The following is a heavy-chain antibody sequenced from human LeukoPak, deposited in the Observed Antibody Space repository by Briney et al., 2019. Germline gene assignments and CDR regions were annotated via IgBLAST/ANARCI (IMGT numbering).Heavy chain of an antibody. CDR1: GFTVSSNY. J-gene: IGHJ4*02. CDR3: AKDRVGALLYFDS. CDR2: IYSGGST. D-gene: IGHD1-26*01. Sequence: GGSLRLSCAASGFTVSSNYMSWVRQAPGKGLEWVSVIYSGGSTYYADSVKGRFTISRDNSKNTLYLQMNSLRAEDTAVYSCAKDRVGALLYFDSWGQGTVVTVSS. V-gene: IGHV3-53*01.